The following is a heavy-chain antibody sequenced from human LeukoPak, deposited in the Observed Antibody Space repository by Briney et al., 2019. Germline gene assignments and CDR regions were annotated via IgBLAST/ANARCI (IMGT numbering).Heavy chain of an antibody. CDR3: ARDDYEVPYGMDV. Sequence: GGSLRLTCAASGFTFSDYYMSWIRQAPGKGLEWVSYISSSGSTIYYADSVKGRFTISRDNAKNSLYLQMNSLRAEDTAVYYCARDDYEVPYGMDVWGQGTTVTVSS. V-gene: IGHV3-11*01. CDR1: GFTFSDYY. J-gene: IGHJ6*02. CDR2: ISSSGSTI. D-gene: IGHD4-17*01.